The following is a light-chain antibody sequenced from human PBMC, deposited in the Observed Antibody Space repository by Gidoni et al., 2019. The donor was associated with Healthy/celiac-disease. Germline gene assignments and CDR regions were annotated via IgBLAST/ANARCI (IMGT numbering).Light chain of an antibody. V-gene: IGLV2-14*03. Sequence: QSALTQPAPVSGSPGPSITISCTGTRRDVGGYNYVSWYQQHPGKAPKLLIYDVSNRPSGVSNRFFGSKSGNTASLTISGLQAEDEADYYCSSYASTNTVEFGGGTKLTVL. J-gene: IGLJ2*01. CDR2: DVS. CDR1: RRDVGGYNY. CDR3: SSYASTNTVE.